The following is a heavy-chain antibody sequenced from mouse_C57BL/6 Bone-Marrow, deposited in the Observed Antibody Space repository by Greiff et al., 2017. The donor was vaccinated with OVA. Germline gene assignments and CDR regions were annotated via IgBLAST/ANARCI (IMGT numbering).Heavy chain of an antibody. CDR2: IDPETGGT. Sequence: QVQLQQSGAELVRPGASVTLSCKASGYTFTDYEMHWVKQTPVHGLEWIGAIDPETGGTAYNQKFKGKAILTADKSSSTAYMELRSLTSEDSAVYYCTRRYYYGSSRSAYWGQGTLVTVSA. CDR3: TRRYYYGSSRSAY. CDR1: GYTFTDYE. D-gene: IGHD1-1*01. J-gene: IGHJ3*01. V-gene: IGHV1-15*01.